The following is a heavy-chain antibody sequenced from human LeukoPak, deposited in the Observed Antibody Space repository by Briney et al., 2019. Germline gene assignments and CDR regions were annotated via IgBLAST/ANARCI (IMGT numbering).Heavy chain of an antibody. Sequence: SEALSLTCAVYGGSFGGYYWSWIRQPPGKGLEWIGRIYTSGSTNYNPSLKSRVTMSVDTSKNQFSLKLSSVTAADTAVYYCAGYGSGSPYLATFDYWGQGTLVTISS. V-gene: IGHV4-59*10. CDR2: IYTSGST. CDR3: AGYGSGSPYLATFDY. CDR1: GGSFGGYY. D-gene: IGHD3-10*01. J-gene: IGHJ4*02.